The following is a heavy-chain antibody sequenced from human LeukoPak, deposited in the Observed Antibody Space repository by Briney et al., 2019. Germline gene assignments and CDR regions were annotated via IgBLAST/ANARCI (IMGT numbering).Heavy chain of an antibody. Sequence: ASVKVSCKASGYTFTSYDINWVRQATGQGLEWMGWMNPNGGNTGYAQKFQDRVTMTRNTSISTAYMELSSLRSEDTAVYYCARGRLWCSGGSCYLYWGQGTLVTVSS. CDR2: MNPNGGNT. J-gene: IGHJ4*02. CDR1: GYTFTSYD. V-gene: IGHV1-8*01. D-gene: IGHD2-15*01. CDR3: ARGRLWCSGGSCYLY.